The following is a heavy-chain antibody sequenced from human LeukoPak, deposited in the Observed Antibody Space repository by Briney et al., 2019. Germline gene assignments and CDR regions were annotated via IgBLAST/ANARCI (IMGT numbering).Heavy chain of an antibody. V-gene: IGHV1-46*01. J-gene: IGHJ6*03. CDR2: INPSGGST. CDR3: AIGCASGSDYLYYYYYMDV. CDR1: GYTFTSYY. Sequence: ASVKVSCKASGYTFTSYYMHWVRQAPGQGLEWMGIINPSGGSTSYAQKFQGRVTMTRDTSTSTVYMELSSLRSEDTAVYYCAIGCASGSDYLYYYYYMDVWGKAATLTISS. D-gene: IGHD3-10*01.